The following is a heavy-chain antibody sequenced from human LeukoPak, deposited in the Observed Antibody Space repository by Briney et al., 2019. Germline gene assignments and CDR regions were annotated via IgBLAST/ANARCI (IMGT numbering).Heavy chain of an antibody. D-gene: IGHD2-15*01. V-gene: IGHV3-7*01. CDR1: GFTFSSYW. CDR3: ARDVTPFI. Sequence: PGGSLRLSCAASGFTFSSYWMSWVRQAPGKGLEWVANIKQDGSEKYYVDSVKGRFTISRDNTNNSLQMNSLRAEDTAVYYCARDVTPFIWGQGTLVTVSS. CDR2: IKQDGSEK. J-gene: IGHJ4*02.